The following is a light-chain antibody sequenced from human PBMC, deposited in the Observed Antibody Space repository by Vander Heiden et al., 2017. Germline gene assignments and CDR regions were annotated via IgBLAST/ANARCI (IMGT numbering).Light chain of an antibody. CDR3: QHYFNVPQT. CDR2: DAS. V-gene: IGKV1-33*01. Sequence: DIQMTQSPSSLSASVGDSVTITCQASHDISTYLIWYQQKPGKAPKFLIYDASILDAGVPSRFSGSGSGTDFTLTIIRPQLEDFGTYYCQHYFNVPQTFGPGTKVDIK. J-gene: IGKJ3*01. CDR1: HDISTY.